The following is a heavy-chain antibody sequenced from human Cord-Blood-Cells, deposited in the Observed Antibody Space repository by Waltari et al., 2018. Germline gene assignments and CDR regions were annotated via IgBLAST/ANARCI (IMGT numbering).Heavy chain of an antibody. D-gene: IGHD1-26*01. CDR3: ARDGWELLDY. V-gene: IGHV3-48*03. CDR1: GFTFRSYE. J-gene: IGHJ4*02. Sequence: EVQLVESGGGLVQPGGSLRRSCAAAGFTFRSYEMNWVRQAPGKGLEWVSYISSSGSTIYYADSVKGRFTISRDNAKNSLYLQMNSLRAEDTAVYYCARDGWELLDYWGQGTLVTVSS. CDR2: ISSSGSTI.